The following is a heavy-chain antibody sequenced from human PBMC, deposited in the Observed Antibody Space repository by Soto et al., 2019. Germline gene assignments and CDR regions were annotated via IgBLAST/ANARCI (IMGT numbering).Heavy chain of an antibody. CDR1: GFTFSSYA. D-gene: IGHD3-22*01. Sequence: EVQLLESGGGLVQPGGSLRLSCAASGFTFSSYAMSWVRQAPGKGLEWVSAISGSGGSTYYADSVKGRFTISRDNAENSLSLHMNSLRPEDTAVYYCARAPLAVVITCYFDYWGQGALVTVSS. V-gene: IGHV3-23*01. CDR3: ARAPLAVVITCYFDY. J-gene: IGHJ4*02. CDR2: ISGSGGST.